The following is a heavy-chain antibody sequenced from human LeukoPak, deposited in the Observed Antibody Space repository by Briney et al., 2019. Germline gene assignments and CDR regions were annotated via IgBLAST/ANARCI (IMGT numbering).Heavy chain of an antibody. D-gene: IGHD4-23*01. CDR1: GFTFSSYS. V-gene: IGHV3-21*01. CDR3: ARGPPNYGGNSVAYCFDY. Sequence: GGSLRLSCAASGFTFSSYSMNWVRQAPGKGLEWVSSISSSSSYIYYADSVKGRFTISRDNAKNSLYLQMNSLRAEDTAVYYCARGPPNYGGNSVAYCFDYWGQGTLVTVSS. CDR2: ISSSSSYI. J-gene: IGHJ4*02.